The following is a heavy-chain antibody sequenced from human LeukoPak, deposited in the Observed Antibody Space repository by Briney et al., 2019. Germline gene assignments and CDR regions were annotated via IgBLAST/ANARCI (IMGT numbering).Heavy chain of an antibody. CDR3: AREGGQGIVGATRPYYYYAMDV. CDR2: IKQDGSEI. V-gene: IGHV3-7*03. CDR1: GFTFSVYW. J-gene: IGHJ6*02. D-gene: IGHD1-26*01. Sequence: GGSLRLSCAASGFTFSVYWMSWVRQAPGKGLEWVANIKQDGSEIYYVDSVKGRFTISRNNAKNSLHLQMNSLRAEDTAVYYCAREGGQGIVGATRPYYYYAMDVWGQGTTVTVSS.